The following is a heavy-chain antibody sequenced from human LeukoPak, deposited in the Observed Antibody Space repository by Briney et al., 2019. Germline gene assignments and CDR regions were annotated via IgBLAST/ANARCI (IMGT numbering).Heavy chain of an antibody. V-gene: IGHV3-74*01. J-gene: IGHJ4*02. CDR2: INTDGSST. D-gene: IGHD3-3*01. Sequence: GGSLRLSCAASGFTFSSYWMHWVRQAPGKGLVWVSRINTDGSSTSYADSVKGRFTISRYNAKNTLYLQMNSLRAEDTAVYYCARVLGSYYDFWSGYHTPDYWGQGTLVTVSS. CDR1: GFTFSSYW. CDR3: ARVLGSYYDFWSGYHTPDY.